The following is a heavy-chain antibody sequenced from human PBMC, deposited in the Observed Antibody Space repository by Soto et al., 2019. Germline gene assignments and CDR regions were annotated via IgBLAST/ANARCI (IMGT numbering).Heavy chain of an antibody. D-gene: IGHD2-15*01. V-gene: IGHV4-59*01. Sequence: SETLSLTCTVSGGSIIIYYLSWIRQPPGKGLEWIAYMYYSGDTYYNPSLKSRVDVSIDTSRNQFSLRLNSVTAADTAVYYCARVVVVATYFDNWGQGTLVTVSS. CDR3: ARVVVVATYFDN. CDR1: GGSIIIYY. J-gene: IGHJ4*02. CDR2: MYYSGDT.